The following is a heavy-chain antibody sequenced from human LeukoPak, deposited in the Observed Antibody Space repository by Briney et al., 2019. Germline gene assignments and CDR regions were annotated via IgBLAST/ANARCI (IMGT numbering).Heavy chain of an antibody. D-gene: IGHD1-26*01. CDR1: GYTXTGCY. J-gene: IGHJ5*02. CDR2: INPNSGTDDT. CDR3: ARGGVNNWFDP. V-gene: IGHV1-2*02. Sequence: ASVKVSCKASGYTXTGCYIHGVRQAPGQGLEWMGCINPNSGTDDTNYAQKFQGRVTMTRDTSINTAYMELSRLRSDDTAVYYCARGGVNNWFDPWGQGTLVTVSS.